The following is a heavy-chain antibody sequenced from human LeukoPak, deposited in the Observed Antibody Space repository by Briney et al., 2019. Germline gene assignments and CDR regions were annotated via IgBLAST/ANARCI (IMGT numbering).Heavy chain of an antibody. J-gene: IGHJ4*02. CDR2: ISDNGGGT. CDR3: AKERSTVGTPLFDN. D-gene: IGHD2-15*01. Sequence: GGSLRLSCAAAGFSFGSYAMSWVRQAPGRGLEWVSGISDNGGGTYYGDSVKGRLTISRDNSKNMLYLQMNGLRAEDTALYYCAKERSTVGTPLFDNWGQGILVTVSS. V-gene: IGHV3-23*01. CDR1: GFSFGSYA.